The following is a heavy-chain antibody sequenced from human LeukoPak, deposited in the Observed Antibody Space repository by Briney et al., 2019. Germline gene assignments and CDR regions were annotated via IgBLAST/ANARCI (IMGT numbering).Heavy chain of an antibody. J-gene: IGHJ6*02. CDR1: GGSIGSYY. V-gene: IGHV4-59*01. Sequence: PSETLSLTCTVSGGSIGSYYWSWIRQPPGKGLEWIGYIYYSGSTNYNPSLKSRVTISVDTSKNQFSLKLSSVTAADTAVYYCARDRVYEMATIGYYYYGMDVWGQGTTVTVSS. CDR3: ARDRVYEMATIGYYYYGMDV. D-gene: IGHD5-24*01. CDR2: IYYSGST.